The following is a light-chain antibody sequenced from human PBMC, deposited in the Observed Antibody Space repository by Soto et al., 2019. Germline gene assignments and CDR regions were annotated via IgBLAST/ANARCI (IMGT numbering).Light chain of an antibody. CDR3: QQFTAYPFA. CDR2: DAS. CDR1: QGISSN. V-gene: IGKV1-13*02. Sequence: AIQLTQSPSSLSASVGDRVTITCRASQGISSNLAWHQQKPGKAPKVLIYDASSLESGVPSRFSGSGSGTDFTLTISSLQPEDFATYYCQQFTAYPFAFGGGTKVEI. J-gene: IGKJ4*01.